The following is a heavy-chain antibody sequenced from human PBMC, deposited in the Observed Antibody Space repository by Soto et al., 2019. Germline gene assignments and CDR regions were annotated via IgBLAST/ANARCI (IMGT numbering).Heavy chain of an antibody. D-gene: IGHD2-2*01. Sequence: SVKVSCKASGGTFSSYAISWVRQAPGQGLEWMGGIIPIFGTANYAQKFQGRVAITADESTSTAYMELSSLRSEDTAVYYCARHDCISTSCYYYYYYGMDVWGQGTTVTVSS. V-gene: IGHV1-69*13. CDR1: GGTFSSYA. J-gene: IGHJ6*02. CDR2: IIPIFGTA. CDR3: ARHDCISTSCYYYYYYGMDV.